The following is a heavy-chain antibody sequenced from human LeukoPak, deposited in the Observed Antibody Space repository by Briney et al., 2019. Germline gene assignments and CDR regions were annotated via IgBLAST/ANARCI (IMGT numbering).Heavy chain of an antibody. CDR3: ARVPTYCSSTSCADAFDI. CDR1: GGSISSYY. D-gene: IGHD2-2*01. CDR2: IYTSGST. V-gene: IGHV4-4*07. J-gene: IGHJ3*02. Sequence: PSETLSLTCTVSGGSISSYYWSWIRQPAGKGLEWIGRIYTSGSTNYNPSLKSRVTISVDTSKNQFSLKLSSVTAADTAVYYCARVPTYCSSTSCADAFDIWGQGTMVTVSS.